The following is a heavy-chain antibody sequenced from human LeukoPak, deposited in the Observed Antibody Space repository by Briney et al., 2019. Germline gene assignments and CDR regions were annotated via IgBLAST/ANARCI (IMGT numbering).Heavy chain of an antibody. CDR1: GGSFTSGNNY. V-gene: IGHV4-39*02. J-gene: IGHJ1*01. CDR3: ARVGITIFGVGPEYFQH. D-gene: IGHD3-3*01. CDR2: IHYSGST. Sequence: SETLSLTCSVSGGSFTSGNNYWGWIRQPPGKGLEWIGSIHYSGSTYYNPSLKSRVTISVDTSKNHLSLKLGSVTAADTAVYYCARVGITIFGVGPEYFQHWGQGTLVTVSS.